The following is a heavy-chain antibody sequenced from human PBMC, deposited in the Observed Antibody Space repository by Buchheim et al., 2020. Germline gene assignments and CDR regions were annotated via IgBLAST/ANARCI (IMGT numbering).Heavy chain of an antibody. Sequence: QVQLVQSGAEVKKPGASAKVSCKASGYTFTSYYMHWVRQAPGQGLEWMGIINPSGGSTSYAQKFQGRVTMTRDTATSTVYMELSSLRSEDTAVYYCARAGAIQLWSTSPYYFDYWGQGTL. CDR2: INPSGGST. CDR3: ARAGAIQLWSTSPYYFDY. CDR1: GYTFTSYY. V-gene: IGHV1-46*01. D-gene: IGHD5-18*01. J-gene: IGHJ4*02.